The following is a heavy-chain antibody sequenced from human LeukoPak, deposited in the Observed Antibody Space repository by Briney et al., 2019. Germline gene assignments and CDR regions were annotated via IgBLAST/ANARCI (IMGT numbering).Heavy chain of an antibody. D-gene: IGHD1-26*01. CDR2: ISYNGGST. Sequence: PGGSLRLSCSASGFIFSSYALHWVRQAPGKGLEYVSAISYNGGSTHYADSVKGRFTISRDNSKNTLFLQMSSLRAEDTAVYYCARRLEYSGSKGVFDYWGQGTLVTVSS. CDR1: GFIFSSYA. J-gene: IGHJ4*02. V-gene: IGHV3-64D*06. CDR3: ARRLEYSGSKGVFDY.